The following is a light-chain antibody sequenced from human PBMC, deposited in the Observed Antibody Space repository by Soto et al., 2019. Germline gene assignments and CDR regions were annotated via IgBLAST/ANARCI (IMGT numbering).Light chain of an antibody. J-gene: IGKJ1*01. CDR1: QSVSSN. V-gene: IGKV3-15*01. CDR3: QQYNNSPRT. Sequence: ITPKHSHAPLSXXPGEXATLXXRASQSVSSNLAWYQQKPGHAPRLLIYGASTRATGIPARFSDSGSGTEFTLTISSLQSEDFAVYYFQQYNNSPRTFGQRTKV. CDR2: GAS.